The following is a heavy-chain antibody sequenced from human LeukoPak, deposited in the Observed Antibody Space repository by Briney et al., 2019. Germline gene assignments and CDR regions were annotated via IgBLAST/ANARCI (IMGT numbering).Heavy chain of an antibody. CDR3: ARDFGGITIFGVVETPNWFDP. V-gene: IGHV1-18*01. CDR2: ISAYNGNT. Sequence: ASVTVPCKASGYTFTSYGISWVRQAPGQGLEWMGWISAYNGNTNYAQKLQGRVTMTTDTSTSTAYMELRSLRSDDTAVYYCARDFGGITIFGVVETPNWFDPWGQGTLVTVSS. J-gene: IGHJ5*02. D-gene: IGHD3-3*01. CDR1: GYTFTSYG.